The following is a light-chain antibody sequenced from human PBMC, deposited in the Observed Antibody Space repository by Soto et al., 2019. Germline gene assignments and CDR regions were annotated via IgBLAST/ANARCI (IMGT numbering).Light chain of an antibody. CDR3: QQYNSYSWT. CDR2: ATS. CDR1: QDISSW. J-gene: IGKJ1*01. V-gene: IGKV1D-16*01. Sequence: DIQMTQSPSFVSASVGDRVTITCRASQDISSWLVWYQQKPGKAPKLLIHATSGLQSGVPSRFSGSGSGTDFTLTISNLQSDDFATYYCQQYNSYSWTFGQGTKVDIK.